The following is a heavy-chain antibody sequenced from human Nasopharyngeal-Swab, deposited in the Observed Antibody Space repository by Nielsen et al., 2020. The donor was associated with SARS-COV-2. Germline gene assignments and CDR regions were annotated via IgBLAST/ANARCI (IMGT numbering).Heavy chain of an antibody. Sequence: GESLKISCVASGVIFSKYWMHWVRQAPGKGLVWVSRVNQDGSSTDYADSVRGRFTISRDNAKNTLYLQMNSLRVEDTAVYYCVKHQGSSSDQWGQGTLVTVSS. J-gene: IGHJ4*02. CDR3: VKHQGSSSDQ. V-gene: IGHV3-74*01. CDR2: VNQDGSST. CDR1: GVIFSKYW.